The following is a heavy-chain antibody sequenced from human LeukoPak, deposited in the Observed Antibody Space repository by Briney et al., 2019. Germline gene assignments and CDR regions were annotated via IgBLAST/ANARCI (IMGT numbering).Heavy chain of an antibody. J-gene: IGHJ4*02. CDR3: ARHGAFYYGSGSSGFDY. Sequence: SETLSLTCAVSGYSITSGYYWGWIRQPPGKGLELIGSIYHSGSTYYNPSLNSRVTLSVDTSKNQFSLKLSSETAADTAVYYCARHGAFYYGSGSSGFDYWGQGTLVTVSS. D-gene: IGHD3-10*01. CDR1: GYSITSGYY. CDR2: IYHSGST. V-gene: IGHV4-38-2*01.